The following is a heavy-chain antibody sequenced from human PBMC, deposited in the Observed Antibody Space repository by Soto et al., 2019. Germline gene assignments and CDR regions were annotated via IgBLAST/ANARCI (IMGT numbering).Heavy chain of an antibody. D-gene: IGHD3-16*01. V-gene: IGHV1-69*06. CDR2: IIPIFGTA. J-gene: IGHJ6*02. Sequence: SVEVSCKXSGGTFSSYAISWVRQAPGQGLEWMGGIIPIFGTANYAQKFQGRVTITADKSTSTAYMELSSLRSEDTAVYYCARDLGGYYYYGMDVWGQGTTVTVSS. CDR1: GGTFSSYA. CDR3: ARDLGGYYYYGMDV.